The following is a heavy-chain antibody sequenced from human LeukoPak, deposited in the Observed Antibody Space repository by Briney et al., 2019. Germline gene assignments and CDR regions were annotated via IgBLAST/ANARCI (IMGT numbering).Heavy chain of an antibody. Sequence: PGGSLRLSCAASGFIFSDHYMSWIRQATGKGLECVSYISGNGDNIRYADSVKGRFIVSRDNAKNSLYLQMNSLRAEDTAVYYCSRDPRILDYWGQGTLVTVSS. V-gene: IGHV3-11*04. CDR1: GFIFSDHY. CDR3: SRDPRILDY. CDR2: ISGNGDNI. D-gene: IGHD1-1*01. J-gene: IGHJ4*02.